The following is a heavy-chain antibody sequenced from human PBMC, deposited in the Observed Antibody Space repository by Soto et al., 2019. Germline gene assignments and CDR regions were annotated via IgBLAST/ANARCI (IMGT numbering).Heavy chain of an antibody. J-gene: IGHJ4*02. CDR1: GDSFSSNSVA. V-gene: IGHV6-1*01. Sequence: LSQTLSLTCAISGDSFSSNSVAWNWIRQSPSRGLEWLGRTYYRSKCYNEYAVSVKSRITINPDTSKNQFSLPLNSVTPEDTAVYCCARESVRQQQAYYFDYLGQGTLVTVSS. CDR3: ARESVRQQQAYYFDY. D-gene: IGHD6-13*01. CDR2: TYYRSKCYN.